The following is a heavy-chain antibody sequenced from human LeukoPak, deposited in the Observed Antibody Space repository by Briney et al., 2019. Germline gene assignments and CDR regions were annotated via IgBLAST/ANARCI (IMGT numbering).Heavy chain of an antibody. V-gene: IGHV4-59*08. CDR2: IYYSGST. CDR3: ARGHLRAHDYGDYGASAY. CDR1: GGSFSGYY. D-gene: IGHD4-17*01. J-gene: IGHJ4*02. Sequence: SETLSLTCAVYGGSFSGYYWSWIRQPPGKGLEWIGYIYYSGSTNYNPSLKSRVTISVDTSKNQFSLKLSSVTAADTAVYYCARGHLRAHDYGDYGASAYWGQGTLVTVSS.